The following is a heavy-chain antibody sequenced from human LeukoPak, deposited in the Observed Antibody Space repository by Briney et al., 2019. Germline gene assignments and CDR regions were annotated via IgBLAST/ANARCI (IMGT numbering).Heavy chain of an antibody. D-gene: IGHD4-23*01. V-gene: IGHV1-69*04. J-gene: IGHJ4*02. CDR3: AREGVWGNSYFDY. CDR1: GGTFSSYA. CDR2: IIPIFGIA. Sequence: TVKVSCKASGGTFSSYAISWVRQAPGQGLEWLGRIIPIFGIANYAQKFQGRVTITADKSTSTAYMELSSLRSEDTAVYYCAREGVWGNSYFDYWGQGTLVTVSS.